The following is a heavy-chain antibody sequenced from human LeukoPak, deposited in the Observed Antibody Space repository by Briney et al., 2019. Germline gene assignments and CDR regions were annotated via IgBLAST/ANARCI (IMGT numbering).Heavy chain of an antibody. CDR2: IPYDGSNK. D-gene: IGHD3-16*01. CDR3: ARDRPFGGVLDFDY. J-gene: IGHJ4*02. V-gene: IGHV3-30*02. CDR1: GFTFSSYG. Sequence: GGSLRLSCAASGFTFSSYGIHWVRQAPGKGLEWVAFIPYDGSNKYHADSVKGRFTISRDNSKNTVYLQMNSLRAEDTAVYYCARDRPFGGVLDFDYWGQGTLVTVSS.